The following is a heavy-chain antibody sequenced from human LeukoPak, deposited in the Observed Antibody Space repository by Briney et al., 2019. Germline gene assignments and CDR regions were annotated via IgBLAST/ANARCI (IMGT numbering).Heavy chain of an antibody. Sequence: GGSLRLSCAASGFTFSSYSVKWVRQAPGKGLEWVSSVSTSSIYIYYADSVKGRFTISRDDPHNTLYLQMNSLRAEDTAVYFCARGGVDYYGSGTYYLMYYFDYWGQGALVTVSS. CDR2: VSTSSIYI. V-gene: IGHV3-21*04. CDR3: ARGGVDYYGSGTYYLMYYFDY. CDR1: GFTFSSYS. J-gene: IGHJ4*02. D-gene: IGHD3-10*01.